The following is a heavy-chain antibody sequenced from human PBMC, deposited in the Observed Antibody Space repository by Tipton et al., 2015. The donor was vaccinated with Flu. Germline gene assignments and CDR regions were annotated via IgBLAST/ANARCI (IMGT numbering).Heavy chain of an antibody. CDR3: IRDWGIGARVGYFQE. V-gene: IGHV3-49*04. D-gene: IGHD6-6*01. J-gene: IGHJ1*01. Sequence: SLRLSCTASGFTFGDYAVNWVRQAPGKGLEWVGFIRSKDYGGTTEYAASVRGRFSISRDDSKSIAYLQMNSLKIEDTAVYYCIRDWGIGARVGYFQEWGQGTLVTVSS. CDR2: IRSKDYGGTT. CDR1: GFTFGDYA.